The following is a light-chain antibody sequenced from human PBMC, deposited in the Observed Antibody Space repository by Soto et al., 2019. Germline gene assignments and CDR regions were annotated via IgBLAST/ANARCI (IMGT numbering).Light chain of an antibody. CDR2: AAS. Sequence: DIQMTQSPSSVSASVGDRVTITCRASQGISSWLAWYQQKPGKAPKLLIYAASSLQSGVPSRFSGRGSWTDFTLTNRRPEPEEFGNYLWQQANSFPITFGPGAPLENK. J-gene: IGKJ5*01. CDR1: QGISSW. CDR3: QQANSFPIT. V-gene: IGKV1-12*01.